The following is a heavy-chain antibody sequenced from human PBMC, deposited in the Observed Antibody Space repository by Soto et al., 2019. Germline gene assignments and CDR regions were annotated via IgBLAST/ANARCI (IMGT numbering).Heavy chain of an antibody. V-gene: IGHV4-59*08. CDR2: VYYTGST. CDR3: ARTVLGPDLLADSFVDYYYYMDV. D-gene: IGHD3-9*01. J-gene: IGHJ6*03. CDR1: GGSISNFY. Sequence: QVQLQESGPGLVRPSETLSLTCTVSGGSISNFYWSWIRQPPGKGLEWIGYVYYTGSTSYNPSLKRRVTFSAESSRGQFSLRLNSVTAADTAVYYCARTVLGPDLLADSFVDYYYYMDVWGQGTTVTVSS.